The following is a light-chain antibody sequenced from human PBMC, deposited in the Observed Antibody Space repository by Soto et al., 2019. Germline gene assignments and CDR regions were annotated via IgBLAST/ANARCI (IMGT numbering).Light chain of an antibody. CDR3: SSYTSSSTLVV. CDR2: DVS. Sequence: QSVLTQPASVSGSPGQSITISCTGTSSDVGGYNYVSWYQQHPGKAPKLMIYDVSXXXXXXXXXFSGSKSGNTASLTISGXXXXXXXXXXCSSYTSSSTLVVFGGGTKVTVL. CDR1: SSDVGGYNY. V-gene: IGLV2-14*01. J-gene: IGLJ2*01.